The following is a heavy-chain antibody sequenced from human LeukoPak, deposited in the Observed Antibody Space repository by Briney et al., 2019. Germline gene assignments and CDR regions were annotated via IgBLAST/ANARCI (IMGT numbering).Heavy chain of an antibody. J-gene: IGHJ6*02. D-gene: IGHD2-2*01. CDR3: ARGACSTSCYSAYGMDV. V-gene: IGHV3-33*01. Sequence: GGSLRLSCAASGFTFSSYGMHWARQAPGKGLEWVAVIWYDGSNKYYADSVKGRFTISRDNSKNTLYLQMNSLRAEDTAVYYCARGACSTSCYSAYGMDVWGQGTLVTVSS. CDR2: IWYDGSNK. CDR1: GFTFSSYG.